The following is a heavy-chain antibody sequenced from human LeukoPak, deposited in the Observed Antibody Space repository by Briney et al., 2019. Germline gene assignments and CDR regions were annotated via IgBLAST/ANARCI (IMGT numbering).Heavy chain of an antibody. CDR3: AKEYHMSFDY. Sequence: ETLSLTCTVSGGSISNSHWSWIRQPPGKGLEWVSTISGGGGSTYYADSVKGRFTISRDNSKNTLYLQMNSLRAEDTAVYYCAKEYHMSFDYWGQGTLVTVSS. CDR2: ISGGGGST. CDR1: GGSISNSH. J-gene: IGHJ4*02. D-gene: IGHD2-21*01. V-gene: IGHV3-23*01.